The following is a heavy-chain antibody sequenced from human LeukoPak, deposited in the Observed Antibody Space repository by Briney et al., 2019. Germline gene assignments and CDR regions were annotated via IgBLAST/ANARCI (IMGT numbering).Heavy chain of an antibody. V-gene: IGHV1-46*01. CDR1: GYTFTSYY. D-gene: IGHD6-19*01. Sequence: ASVKVSCKASGYTFTSYYMHWVRQAPGQGLEWMGIINPSGGSTNYAQKFQGRVTITADESTSTAYMELSSLRSEDTAVYYCARDLGAVAGTYFDYWGQGTLVTVSS. CDR2: INPSGGST. CDR3: ARDLGAVAGTYFDY. J-gene: IGHJ4*02.